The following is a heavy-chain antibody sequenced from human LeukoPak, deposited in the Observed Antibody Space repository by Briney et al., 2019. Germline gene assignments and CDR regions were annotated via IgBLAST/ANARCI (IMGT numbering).Heavy chain of an antibody. CDR2: IIPIFGTA. D-gene: IGHD3-22*01. V-gene: IGHV1-69*13. J-gene: IGHJ4*02. CDR3: ASYDSSGYYSDY. Sequence: ASVKVSCNASAGTFISYAISWVRQAPGQGLEWMGGIIPIFGTANYAQTFQGRVTITADESTSTAYMELSSLRSEHTAVYYCASYDSSGYYSDYGGQGTLVTVSS. CDR1: AGTFISYA.